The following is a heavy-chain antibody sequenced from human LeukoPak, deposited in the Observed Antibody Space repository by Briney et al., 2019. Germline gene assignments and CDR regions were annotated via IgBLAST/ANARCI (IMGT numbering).Heavy chain of an antibody. CDR2: INHSGST. CDR3: ARTYCGGDCFSSWLSYWYFDL. J-gene: IGHJ2*01. Sequence: SETLSLTCAVYGGSFSGYYWSWIRQPPGKGLEWIGEINHSGSTNYNPSLKSRVTISVDTSKNQFSLKLSSVTAADTAVYYCARTYCGGDCFSSWLSYWYFDLWGRGTLVTVSS. V-gene: IGHV4-34*01. CDR1: GGSFSGYY. D-gene: IGHD2-21*02.